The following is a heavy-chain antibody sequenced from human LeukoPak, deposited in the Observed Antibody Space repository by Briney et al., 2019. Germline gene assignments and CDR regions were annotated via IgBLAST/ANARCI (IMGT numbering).Heavy chain of an antibody. CDR3: GTLYGGNSGWYFDL. V-gene: IGHV4-59*08. Sequence: PSETLSLTCTVSGGSISSYYWSWIRQPPGKGLEWIGYIYYSGSTNYNPSLKSRVTISVNTSKNQFSMKLSSVTAADTAVYYCGTLYGGNSGWYFDLWGRGTLVTVSS. CDR1: GGSISSYY. J-gene: IGHJ2*01. D-gene: IGHD4-23*01. CDR2: IYYSGST.